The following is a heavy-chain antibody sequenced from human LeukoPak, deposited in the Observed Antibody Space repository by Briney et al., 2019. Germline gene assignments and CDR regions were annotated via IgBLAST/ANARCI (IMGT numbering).Heavy chain of an antibody. V-gene: IGHV3-30*03. J-gene: IGHJ5*02. CDR1: GFTFSSYG. CDR3: ATGLLFDP. D-gene: IGHD2-15*01. Sequence: RSLRLSCAASGFTFSSYGMHWVRQAPGKGLEWVAVISYDGSNKYYADSVKGRFTISRDNSKNTLYLQMNSLRAEDTAVYYCATGLLFDPWGQGTLVSVSS. CDR2: ISYDGSNK.